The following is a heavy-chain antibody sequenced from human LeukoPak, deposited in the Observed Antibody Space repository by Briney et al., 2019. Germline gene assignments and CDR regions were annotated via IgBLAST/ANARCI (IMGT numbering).Heavy chain of an antibody. CDR2: ISSSSSYI. J-gene: IGHJ4*01. D-gene: IGHD2-8*01. Sequence: PSETLSLTCTVSGGSISSSSYYWGWIRQAPGKGLEWVSSISSSSSYIYYADSVKGRFTISRDNAKNSLYLQMNSLRAEDTAVYYCTKLARAPRDFDYWGQGTLVTVSS. CDR1: GGSISSSS. V-gene: IGHV3-21*01. CDR3: TKLARAPRDFDY.